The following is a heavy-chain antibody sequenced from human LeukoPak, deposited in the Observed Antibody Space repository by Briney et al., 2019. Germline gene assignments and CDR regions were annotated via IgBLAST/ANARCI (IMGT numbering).Heavy chain of an antibody. D-gene: IGHD6-13*01. CDR3: VRDNPRQQGFAY. J-gene: IGHJ4*02. CDR2: INSDGSAT. Sequence: GGSLRLSCAASGFSFTNYWMHWVRQAPGKGLVWVSHINSDGSATRYADSVKGRFTISRDNAKNSLYLQMNSLRAEDTAVYYCVRDNPRQQGFAYWGQGTLVTVSS. V-gene: IGHV3-74*01. CDR1: GFSFTNYW.